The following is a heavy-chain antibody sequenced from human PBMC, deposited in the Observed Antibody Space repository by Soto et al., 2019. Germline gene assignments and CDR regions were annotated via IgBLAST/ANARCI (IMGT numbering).Heavy chain of an antibody. CDR3: ARDIAYDIDY. D-gene: IGHD5-12*01. CDR2: IYSKEGKI. CDR1: GYIFNNYG. Sequence: QVQLVQSGAEVQKPGASVKVSCKASGYIFNNYGISWVRQAPGQGLEWMGWIYSKEGKINFAQKFQGRVTLTTDTSTSTAYIELRSLRFDDSAVYFCARDIAYDIDYWGQVTLVTVSS. V-gene: IGHV1-18*01. J-gene: IGHJ4*02.